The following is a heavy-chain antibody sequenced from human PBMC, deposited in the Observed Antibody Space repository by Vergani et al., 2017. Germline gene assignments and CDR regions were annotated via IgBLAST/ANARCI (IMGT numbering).Heavy chain of an antibody. D-gene: IGHD3-22*01. CDR2: ISGSGGST. Sequence: EVQLVESGGGLVKPGGSLRLSCAASGFTFSSYSMNWVRQAPGKGLEWVSAISGSGGSTYYADSVKGRFTISRDNSKNTLYLQMNSLRAEDTAVYYCAKAGYYDSSGYTLGYWGQGTLVTVSS. CDR3: AKAGYYDSSGYTLGY. V-gene: IGHV3-23*04. CDR1: GFTFSSYS. J-gene: IGHJ4*02.